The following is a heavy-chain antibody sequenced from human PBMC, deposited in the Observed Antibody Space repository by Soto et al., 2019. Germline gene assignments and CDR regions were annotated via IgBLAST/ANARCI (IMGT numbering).Heavy chain of an antibody. CDR1: GGSISSYY. J-gene: IGHJ4*02. Sequence: PSETLSLTCTVSGGSISSYYWSWIRQPPGKGLEWIGYIYYSGSTNYNPSLKSRVTISVDTSKNQFSLKLSSVTAADTAAYYCARLVVVTAINSGFFDYWGQGTLVTVSS. CDR3: ARLVVVTAINSGFFDY. V-gene: IGHV4-59*01. CDR2: IYYSGST. D-gene: IGHD2-21*02.